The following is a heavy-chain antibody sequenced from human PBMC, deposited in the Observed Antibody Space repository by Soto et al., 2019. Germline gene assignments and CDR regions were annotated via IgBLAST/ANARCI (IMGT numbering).Heavy chain of an antibody. J-gene: IGHJ6*02. CDR3: AKDRDGAAAGPTKFYGMDV. D-gene: IGHD6-13*01. V-gene: IGHV3-23*01. CDR1: GFTFSCYA. Sequence: EVQLLESGGGLVQPGGSLRLSCAASGFTFSCYAMSWVRQAPGKGLEWVSVISGSGDSTYYADSVRGRFTISRDNSKNTLYLQMNSLRAEDTAVYYCAKDRDGAAAGPTKFYGMDVWGQGTTVTVSS. CDR2: ISGSGDST.